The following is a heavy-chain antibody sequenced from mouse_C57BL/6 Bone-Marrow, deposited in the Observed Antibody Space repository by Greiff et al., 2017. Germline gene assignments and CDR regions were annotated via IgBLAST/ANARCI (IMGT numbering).Heavy chain of an antibody. CDR2: ISYSGST. CDR1: GYSITSDY. CDR3: ARWGAQADFDY. Sequence: VQLKESGPGLAKPSQTLSLTCSVTGYSITSDYWNWIRQFPGNKLEYMGYISYSGSTYYNPSLKSRISITRDTSKNQYYLQLSSVTTEDTATYYCARWGAQADFDYWGQGTTLTVSS. J-gene: IGHJ2*01. D-gene: IGHD3-2*02. V-gene: IGHV3-8*01.